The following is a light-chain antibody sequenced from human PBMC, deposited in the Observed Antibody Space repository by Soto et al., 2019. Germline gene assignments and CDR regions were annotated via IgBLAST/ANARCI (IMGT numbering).Light chain of an antibody. J-gene: IGLJ2*01. CDR1: NIGSKS. CDR2: DDR. CDR3: QEWDSTLDQWI. V-gene: IGLV3-21*02. Sequence: SYELTQPPSVSVAPGQTATLTCGGSNIGSKSVHWYQQRPGQAPVLVVYDDRDRPSGIPDRISGSNSGNTATLTISRVEVGDEADYHCQEWDSTLDQWIFGGGAKLTVL.